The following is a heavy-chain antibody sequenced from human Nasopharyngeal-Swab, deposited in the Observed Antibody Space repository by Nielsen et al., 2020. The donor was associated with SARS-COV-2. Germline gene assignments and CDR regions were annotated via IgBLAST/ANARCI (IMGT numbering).Heavy chain of an antibody. V-gene: IGHV3-23*01. Sequence: GESLKISCAASGFTFSSYAMSWVRQAPGKGLEWVSAISGSGGSTYYADSVKGRFTISRDNAKNTVSLQMNSLRVEDTAVYYCVKHQGSSSDQWGQGTLVTVSS. J-gene: IGHJ4*02. CDR2: ISGSGGST. CDR1: GFTFSSYA. CDR3: VKHQGSSSDQ.